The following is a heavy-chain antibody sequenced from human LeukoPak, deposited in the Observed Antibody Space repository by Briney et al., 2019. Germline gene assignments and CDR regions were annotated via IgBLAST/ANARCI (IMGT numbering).Heavy chain of an antibody. CDR2: INGGGVST. D-gene: IGHD3-10*01. CDR3: AKDVLGEDNWFDP. CDR1: GFIFSSYA. J-gene: IGHJ5*02. Sequence: GGSLRLSCSASGFIFSSYAMTWVHQAPGKGLEWVSTINGGGVSTYYADSVKGRFTISRDYSKNTLYLQMNSLRAEDTAVYYCAKDVLGEDNWFDPWGRGTLVTVSS. V-gene: IGHV3-23*01.